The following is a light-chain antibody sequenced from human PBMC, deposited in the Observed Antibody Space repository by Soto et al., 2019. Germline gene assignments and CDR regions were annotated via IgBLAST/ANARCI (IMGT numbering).Light chain of an antibody. V-gene: IGLV1-44*01. CDR3: QSYDSSLSGYV. Sequence: QSVLAQPPSASGTPGQRVTISCSGSTSNVGRNLASWYQQLPGSAPKLLIYNDYERPSGVPDRFSGSKSGTSASLAITGLQAEHEADYYCQSYDSSLSGYVFGTGTKLTVL. J-gene: IGLJ1*01. CDR2: NDY. CDR1: TSNVGRNL.